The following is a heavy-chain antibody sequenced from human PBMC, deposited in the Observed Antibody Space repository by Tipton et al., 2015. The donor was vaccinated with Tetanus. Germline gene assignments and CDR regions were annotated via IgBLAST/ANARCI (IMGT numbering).Heavy chain of an antibody. CDR3: ARGPPGTTAHYYYGMDV. CDR2: INPSGGST. Sequence: QVQLVQSGAEVKKPGASVKVSCRTSGYTFTRHYIHWGRQAPGQGLEWMGIINPSGGSTSYAQKFQGRVTMTRDTSTSTVYMELSSLRSEDTAVYYCARGPPGTTAHYYYGMDVWGQGTTVTVSS. J-gene: IGHJ6*02. D-gene: IGHD1-7*01. CDR1: GYTFTRHY. V-gene: IGHV1-46*01.